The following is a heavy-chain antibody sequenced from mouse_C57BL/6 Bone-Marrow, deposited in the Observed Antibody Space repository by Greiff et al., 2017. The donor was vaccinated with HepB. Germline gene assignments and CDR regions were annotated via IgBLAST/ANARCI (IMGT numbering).Heavy chain of an antibody. V-gene: IGHV1-81*01. CDR3: ASPYYYGSSY. CDR1: GYTFTSYG. J-gene: IGHJ3*01. CDR2: IYPRSGNT. Sequence: QVQLQQSGAELARPGASVKLSCKASGYTFTSYGISWVKQRTGQGLEWIGEIYPRSGNTYYNEKFKGKATLTADKSSSTAYMELRSLTSEDAAVYFCASPYYYGSSYWGQGTLVTVSA. D-gene: IGHD1-1*01.